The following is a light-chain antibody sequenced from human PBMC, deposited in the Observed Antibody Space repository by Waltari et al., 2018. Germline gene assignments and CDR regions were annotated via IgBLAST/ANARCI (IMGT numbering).Light chain of an antibody. V-gene: IGKV1-27*01. CDR1: HGIGSS. Sequence: DIQMTQSPPSLSASVGDRVTITCRASHGIGSSLAWSQQKPGKVPELLMYAASSLHSGVPSRFSGTGSGTDFTLTISGLQPEDVGSYYCQKYDSAPYSFGQGTKLEI. CDR3: QKYDSAPYS. J-gene: IGKJ2*03. CDR2: AAS.